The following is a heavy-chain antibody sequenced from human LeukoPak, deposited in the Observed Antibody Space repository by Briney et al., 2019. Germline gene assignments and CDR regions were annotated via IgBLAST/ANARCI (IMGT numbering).Heavy chain of an antibody. V-gene: IGHV3-23*01. Sequence: GGSLRLSCAASGFTFSNYAMNWVRQAPGKGLEWVSAISGSGGGTYYADSVKGRFTISRDNSKNTLYLQMNSLTAEDTAVYYCARGRGYCSSTSCYKGNYYYYGMDVWGQGPTVTVSS. D-gene: IGHD2-2*02. CDR2: ISGSGGGT. J-gene: IGHJ6*02. CDR1: GFTFSNYA. CDR3: ARGRGYCSSTSCYKGNYYYYGMDV.